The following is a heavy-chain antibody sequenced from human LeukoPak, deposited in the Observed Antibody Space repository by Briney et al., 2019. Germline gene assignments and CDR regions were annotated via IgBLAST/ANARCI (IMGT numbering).Heavy chain of an antibody. J-gene: IGHJ4*02. V-gene: IGHV4-38-2*02. Sequence: SETLSLTCTVSGYSIRNGYYWAWLRQSPVKGLEWIGSVYLTGSTFCNPSLKSRVTISVDMSKNQFSLNLTSVTAADTAVYYCAKSKSGYPQEWGQGTLVTVSS. CDR1: GYSIRNGYY. CDR2: VYLTGST. D-gene: IGHD3-3*01. CDR3: AKSKSGYPQE.